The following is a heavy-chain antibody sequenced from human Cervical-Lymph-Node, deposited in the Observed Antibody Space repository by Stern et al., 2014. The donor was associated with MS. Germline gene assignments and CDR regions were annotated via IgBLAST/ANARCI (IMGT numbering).Heavy chain of an antibody. V-gene: IGHV4-30-4*01. CDR2: IYYSGTT. CDR1: GASVGGGDWY. Sequence: QLQLQESGPGLVKPSQTLSLACAVSGASVGGGDWYWSWFRQPPGKGLEWLGHIYYSGTTYYKPSLKSRLIISLDTSKNQFSLNLTSVTAADTAVYYCAGAIGKYELLESFDMWGQGTMVTVSS. D-gene: IGHD1-1*01. CDR3: AGAIGKYELLESFDM. J-gene: IGHJ3*02.